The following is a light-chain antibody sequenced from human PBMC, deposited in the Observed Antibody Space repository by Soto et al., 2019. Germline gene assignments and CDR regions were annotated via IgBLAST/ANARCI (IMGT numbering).Light chain of an antibody. CDR2: DAS. V-gene: IGKV1-5*01. J-gene: IGKJ4*01. CDR1: QSDRSW. CDR3: QHYDNHPLT. Sequence: DIQMTQSPSTLSASVGDRVTITCRASQSDRSWLAWYQQKPGRAPKFLIYDASSLESGVPSRFSGSGSGTEFTLTISNLQPDDFATYYCQHYDNHPLTFGGGTKVEI.